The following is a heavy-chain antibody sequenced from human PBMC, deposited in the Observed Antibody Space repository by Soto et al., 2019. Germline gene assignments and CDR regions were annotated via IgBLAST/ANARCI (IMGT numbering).Heavy chain of an antibody. J-gene: IGHJ5*02. CDR3: AKDFIDFWSGYGEYNWFDP. CDR1: GFTFSSYG. CDR2: ISYDGSNK. Sequence: GGSLRLSCAASGFTFSSYGMHWVRQAPGKGLGWVSVISYDGSNKYYADPVKGRFTISRDNSKNTLYLQMNSLRAEDTAVYYCAKDFIDFWSGYGEYNWFDPWGQGTLVTVSS. D-gene: IGHD3-3*01. V-gene: IGHV3-30*18.